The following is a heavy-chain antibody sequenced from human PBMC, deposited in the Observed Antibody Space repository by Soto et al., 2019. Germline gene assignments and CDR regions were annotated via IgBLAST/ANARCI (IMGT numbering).Heavy chain of an antibody. Sequence: EVQLVESGGGLVKPGGPLRLSCAASGFTFSSYWMHGVRQAPGKELVWVSRMNADGRSASYADAVKGRFSISRDNAKNTLYLQMISLRAEDTAVYYCARDLTGLVLDYWGQGTLVTVSS. CDR1: GFTFSSYW. V-gene: IGHV3-74*01. D-gene: IGHD1-20*01. CDR2: MNADGRSA. J-gene: IGHJ4*02. CDR3: ARDLTGLVLDY.